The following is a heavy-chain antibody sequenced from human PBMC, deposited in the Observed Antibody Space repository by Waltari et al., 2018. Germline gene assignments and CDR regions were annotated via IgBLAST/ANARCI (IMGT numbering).Heavy chain of an antibody. V-gene: IGHV1-69*08. CDR2: SITILGTA. CDR1: GGIFSSYT. CDR3: ARGDSYGSADGFDI. D-gene: IGHD5-18*01. J-gene: IGHJ3*02. Sequence: QVQLVQSGAEVKKPGSSVKVSCTASGGIFSSYTLSWVRQAPGQGLEWMGMSITILGTANYAQKFQGRVTSTADKSTSTAYMELSSLRSEDTAVYYCARGDSYGSADGFDIWGQGTMVTVSS.